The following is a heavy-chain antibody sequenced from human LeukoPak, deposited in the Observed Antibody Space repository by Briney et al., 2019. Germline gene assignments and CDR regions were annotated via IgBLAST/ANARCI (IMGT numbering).Heavy chain of an antibody. CDR1: GFKFGDYS. V-gene: IGHV3-23*01. J-gene: IGHJ4*02. D-gene: IGHD3-22*01. CDR2: ISDSGAST. CDR3: AKTYGSSGYYKGYFDS. Sequence: HPGGSLRLSCVGSGFKFGDYSVSWVRQAPGKGLEWVSAISDSGASTYYADSVKGRFTISRDNSKNTLYLQMNSLRAEDTAVYYCAKTYGSSGYYKGYFDSWGQGTLVTVSS.